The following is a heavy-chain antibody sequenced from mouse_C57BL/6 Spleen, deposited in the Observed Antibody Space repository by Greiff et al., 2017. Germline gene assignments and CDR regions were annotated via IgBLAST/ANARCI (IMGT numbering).Heavy chain of an antibody. CDR2: IDPETGGT. Sequence: QVQLQQSGAELVRPGASVTLSCKASGYTFTDYEMHWVKQTPVHGLEWIGAIDPETGGTAYNQKFKGKAILTADKSSSTAYMGLRSLTSEDSAVYYCTRKGIYYGYDGFAYWGQGTLVTVSA. J-gene: IGHJ3*01. V-gene: IGHV1-15*01. CDR3: TRKGIYYGYDGFAY. D-gene: IGHD2-2*01. CDR1: GYTFTDYE.